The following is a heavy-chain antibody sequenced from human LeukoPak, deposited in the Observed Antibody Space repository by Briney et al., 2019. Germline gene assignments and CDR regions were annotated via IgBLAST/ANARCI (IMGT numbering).Heavy chain of an antibody. J-gene: IGHJ4*02. CDR3: AKSSSIVGATLDY. V-gene: IGHV3-23*01. CDR2: ISGSGGST. D-gene: IGHD1-26*01. CDR1: GFTFNNYG. Sequence: GGSLRLSCAASGFTFNNYGMSWVRQAPGKGLEWVSAISGSGGSTYYADSVKGRFTISRDNSKNTLYLQMNSLRAEDTAVYYCAKSSSIVGATLDYWGQGTLVTVSS.